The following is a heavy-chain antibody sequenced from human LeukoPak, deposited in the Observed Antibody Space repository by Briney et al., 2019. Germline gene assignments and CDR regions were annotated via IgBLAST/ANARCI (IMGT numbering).Heavy chain of an antibody. V-gene: IGHV3-30*04. CDR1: GFTFSSYA. CDR3: ERGGSGYYYSFDD. D-gene: IGHD3-22*01. Sequence: PGRSLRLSCAASGFTFSSYAMHWVRQAPGKGLEWVAVISYDGSNKYYTDSVKGRFTISRDNSKNTLYLQMNSLRAEDTAVYYCERGGSGYYYSFDDWGQGTLVTVSS. CDR2: ISYDGSNK. J-gene: IGHJ4*02.